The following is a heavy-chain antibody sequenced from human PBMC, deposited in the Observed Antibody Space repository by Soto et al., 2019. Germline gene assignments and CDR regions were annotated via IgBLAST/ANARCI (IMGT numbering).Heavy chain of an antibody. D-gene: IGHD3-22*01. CDR3: ASGAAFYYDTSRY. Sequence: GGSLRLSFAAPGFNFNIHALHWIRQAPGGGLEWVAVMSPGGNSQYYADSVKGRFTISRDTSKSTLYLQMTSLRPEDTAVYYCASGAAFYYDTSRYWGQGTLVTVSS. CDR2: MSPGGNSQ. J-gene: IGHJ4*02. CDR1: GFNFNIHA. V-gene: IGHV3-30-3*01.